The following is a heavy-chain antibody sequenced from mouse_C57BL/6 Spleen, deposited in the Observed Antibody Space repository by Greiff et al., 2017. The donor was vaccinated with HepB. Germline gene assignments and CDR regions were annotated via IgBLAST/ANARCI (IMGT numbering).Heavy chain of an antibody. D-gene: IGHD1-1*01. V-gene: IGHV1-50*01. CDR1: GYTFTSYW. Sequence: VQLQQPGAELVKPGASVKLSCKASGYTFTSYWMQWVKQRPGQGLEWIGEIDPSDSYTNYNQKFKGKATLTVDTSSSTAYMQLSSLTSEDSAVYYCARSAAIYYGRSPDDWGQGTTLTVSS. J-gene: IGHJ2*01. CDR2: IDPSDSYT. CDR3: ARSAAIYYGRSPDD.